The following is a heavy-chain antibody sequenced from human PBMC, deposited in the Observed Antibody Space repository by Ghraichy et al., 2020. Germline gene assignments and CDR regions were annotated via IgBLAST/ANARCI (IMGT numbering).Heavy chain of an antibody. Sequence: TLSLTCTVSGGSISSSHDYWGWIRQPPGKGLEWIGSVLYSGSTNYSPSLKSRVTISVDTSKNHFSLNLTSVTAADTAVYYCARHSTGWYDWFDPWGQGTLVTVSS. D-gene: IGHD6-19*01. CDR3: ARHSTGWYDWFDP. CDR2: VLYSGST. V-gene: IGHV4-39*01. J-gene: IGHJ5*02. CDR1: GGSISSSHDY.